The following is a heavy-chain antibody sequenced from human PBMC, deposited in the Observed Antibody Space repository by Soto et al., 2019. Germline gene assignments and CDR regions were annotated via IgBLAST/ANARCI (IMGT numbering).Heavy chain of an antibody. Sequence: ASVKVSCKASEYSFSDYYIHWVRQAPGQGLEWMGWINPNSGDTNSAQKFQGWVTMTRDPSISTAYVYLSRLRSDDTAIYYCARGVRVSYWGQGALVTVSS. CDR2: INPNSGDT. CDR3: ARGVRVSY. CDR1: EYSFSDYY. J-gene: IGHJ4*02. V-gene: IGHV1-2*04. D-gene: IGHD3-10*01.